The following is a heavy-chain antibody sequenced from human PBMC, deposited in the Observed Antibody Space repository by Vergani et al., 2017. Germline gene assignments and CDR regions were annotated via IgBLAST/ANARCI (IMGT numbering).Heavy chain of an antibody. D-gene: IGHD2-2*01. CDR1: GGSLSGYY. J-gene: IGHJ4*02. CDR3: VCRATSPPRCFDC. Sequence: QVQLQQWGPGLLKPSETLSLTCAVYGGSLSGYYWSWIRLAPGKGLEWIGEINHSGTINYNPTLKSPFTVSIDTSRDHFSLKLTSVTAADTAVYRCVCRATSPPRCFDCWGQGTLVIVSS. CDR2: INHSGTI. V-gene: IGHV4-34*01.